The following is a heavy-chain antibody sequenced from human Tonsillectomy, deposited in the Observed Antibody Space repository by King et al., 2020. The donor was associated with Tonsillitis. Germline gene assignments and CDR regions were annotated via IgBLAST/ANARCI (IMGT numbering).Heavy chain of an antibody. V-gene: IGHV4-39*01. D-gene: IGHD1-26*01. CDR1: GGSISGGDHY. J-gene: IGHJ4*02. CDR2: MYHSGAT. CDR3: ARYVSGSFDC. Sequence: QLQESGPGVVKPSETLSLTCTVSGGSISGGDHYWAWIRQPPGKGLEGIGYMYHSGATFYNPSLKSRITTSGGASANRFSLKLSSVTAADTAVYFCARYVSGSFDCWGQGALVTVSS.